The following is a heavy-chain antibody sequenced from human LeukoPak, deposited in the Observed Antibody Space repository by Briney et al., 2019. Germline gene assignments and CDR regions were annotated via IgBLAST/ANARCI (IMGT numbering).Heavy chain of an antibody. CDR3: APSTYSGSYLDY. CDR1: GYTFSSYY. CDR2: INPNSGGT. D-gene: IGHD1-26*01. Sequence: ASVKVSCKASGYTFSSYYMHWVRQAPGQGLEWMGWINPNSGGTNYAQKFQGRVTMTRDTSISTAYMELSRLRSDDTAVYYCAPSTYSGSYLDYWGQGTLVTVSS. J-gene: IGHJ4*02. V-gene: IGHV1-2*02.